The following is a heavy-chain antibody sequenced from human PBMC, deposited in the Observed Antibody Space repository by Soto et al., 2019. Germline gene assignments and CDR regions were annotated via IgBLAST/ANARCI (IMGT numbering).Heavy chain of an antibody. V-gene: IGHV3-74*03. CDR3: AREAGYCSRTSCYRRAFDT. J-gene: IGHJ3*02. CDR1: GFTFSGHW. D-gene: IGHD2-2*01. Sequence: EVQLVESGGDLVQPGGSLRLSCAASGFTFSGHWMHWVRQVPGKGLEWVSRINTDGGSSAYADSVKGRFTISRDNAKKTIYLEMKGLRAGETAVYYCAREAGYCSRTSCYRRAFDTWGQGTTVTVSS. CDR2: INTDGGSS.